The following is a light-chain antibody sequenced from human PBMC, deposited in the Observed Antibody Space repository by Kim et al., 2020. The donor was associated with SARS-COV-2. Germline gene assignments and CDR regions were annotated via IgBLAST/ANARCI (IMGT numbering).Light chain of an antibody. J-gene: IGKJ2*01. CDR2: AAS. CDR1: QSISNY. V-gene: IGKV1-39*01. CDR3: QQSYSIPPEYT. Sequence: DIQMTQSPSSLSASVGDRVTITCRASQSISNYLNWYQQKPGKAPKVLIYAASSLQSGVPSRFSGSGSGTDFTLTISSLRPEDFATYYCQQSYSIPPEYTFGQGTKLEIK.